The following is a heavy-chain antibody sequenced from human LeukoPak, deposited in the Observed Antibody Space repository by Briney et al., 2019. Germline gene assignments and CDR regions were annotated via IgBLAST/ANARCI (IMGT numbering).Heavy chain of an antibody. CDR1: GGSISSYY. V-gene: IGHV4-59*01. CDR3: ARYGPPISSPGL. J-gene: IGHJ2*01. D-gene: IGHD2/OR15-2a*01. CDR2: GST. Sequence: SETLSLTCTVSGGSISSYYWSWIRQPPGQGLEWIGGSTNYNPSLKSRVTISVDTSKNQFSLRLSSVSAADTAVYYCARYGPPISSPGLWGRGTLVTVSS.